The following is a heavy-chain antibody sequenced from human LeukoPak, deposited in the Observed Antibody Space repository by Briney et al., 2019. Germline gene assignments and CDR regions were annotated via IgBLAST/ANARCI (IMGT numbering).Heavy chain of an antibody. V-gene: IGHV3-23*01. CDR1: GFTSIAYA. J-gene: IGHJ6*02. CDR2: ISGGGVTT. D-gene: IGHD3-16*01. Sequence: GGSLRLSCVGSGFTSIAYALTWARQAPGKGLEWVSGISGGGVTTYYADSVKGRFTISRDNSKNTLYLQMNSLRADDTAIYYCARNQQLGGHSYYYYGMDVWGQGPRSPSP. CDR3: ARNQQLGGHSYYYYGMDV.